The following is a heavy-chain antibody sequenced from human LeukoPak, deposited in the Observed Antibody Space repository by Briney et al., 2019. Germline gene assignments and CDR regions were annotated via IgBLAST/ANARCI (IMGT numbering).Heavy chain of an antibody. D-gene: IGHD2-21*02. CDR1: GFTFSSYA. V-gene: IGHV3-23*01. J-gene: IGHJ4*02. CDR3: AAPSVVVTAIRLFDY. CDR2: ISGSGGST. Sequence: GGSLRLSCAASGFTFSSYAMSWVRQAPGKGLEWVSAISGSGGSTYYADSVQGRFTISRDNSKNTLYLQMNSLRAEDTAVYYCAAPSVVVTAIRLFDYWGQGTLVTVSS.